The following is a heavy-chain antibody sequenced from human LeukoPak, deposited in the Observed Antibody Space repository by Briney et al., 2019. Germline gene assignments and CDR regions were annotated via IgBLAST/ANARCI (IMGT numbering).Heavy chain of an antibody. CDR2: FDPEDGET. Sequence: ASVKVSCKVSGYTLTELSMHWLRQAPGKGLEWMGGFDPEDGETIYAQKFQGRVTLTEDTSTDTAYMELSSLRSEDTAVYYCATGQSGSYYVAWAYWGQGTLVTVSP. D-gene: IGHD1-26*01. V-gene: IGHV1-24*01. CDR3: ATGQSGSYYVAWAY. CDR1: GYTLTELS. J-gene: IGHJ4*02.